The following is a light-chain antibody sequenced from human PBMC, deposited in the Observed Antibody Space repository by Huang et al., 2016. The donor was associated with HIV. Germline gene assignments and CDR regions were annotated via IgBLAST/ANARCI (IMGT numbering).Light chain of an antibody. CDR2: DAS. Sequence: DIQMTQSPSSLSASVGDRVTITCQASQDISNNLNWYQQKPGKAPKLLIYDASNLETGVPSRFSGGGSGTDFTLTITSLQPEDVATYYCQQYDSLPPAFGQGTKVEIK. CDR1: QDISNN. V-gene: IGKV1-33*01. CDR3: QQYDSLPPA. J-gene: IGKJ1*01.